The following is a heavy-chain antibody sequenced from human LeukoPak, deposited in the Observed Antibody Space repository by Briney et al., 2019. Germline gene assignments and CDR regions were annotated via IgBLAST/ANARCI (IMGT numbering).Heavy chain of an antibody. J-gene: IGHJ4*02. CDR3: AKDLVGWFGELFTGDFDY. D-gene: IGHD3-10*01. CDR2: ISGSGGST. Sequence: GGSLRLSCAASGFTFGSYAMSWVRQAPGEGLEWVSAISGSGGSTYYADSVKGRFTISRDNSKNTLYLQMNSLRAEDTAVYYCAKDLVGWFGELFTGDFDYWGQGTLVTVSS. V-gene: IGHV3-23*01. CDR1: GFTFGSYA.